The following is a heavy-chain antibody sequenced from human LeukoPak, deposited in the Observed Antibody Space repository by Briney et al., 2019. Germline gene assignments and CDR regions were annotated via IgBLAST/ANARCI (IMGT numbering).Heavy chain of an antibody. J-gene: IGHJ6*03. CDR3: ARGGSGYDILTGYPIPYYYYYMDV. Sequence: ASVKVSCKASGGTFNSYDINWVRQATGQGLEWMGWMNPNSGNTGYAQKFQGRVAITRNTSISTAYMELSSLRSEDTAVYYCARGGSGYDILTGYPIPYYYYYMDVWGKGTTVTVSS. CDR1: GGTFNSYD. D-gene: IGHD3-9*01. CDR2: MNPNSGNT. V-gene: IGHV1-8*03.